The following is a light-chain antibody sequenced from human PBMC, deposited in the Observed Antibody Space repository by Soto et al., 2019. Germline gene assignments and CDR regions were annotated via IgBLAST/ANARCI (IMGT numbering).Light chain of an antibody. V-gene: IGKV1-27*01. CDR3: QKYAHAPAM. Sequence: DIQLTQSPSSLSASLGDRVTITCLASQGIKKFLSWYQQRPGKVPDLLIYAASTLRSGVPSRFSGNASGTDFSFTISSLQPEDVATYYCQKYAHAPAMFGQGTKVDIK. CDR1: QGIKKF. CDR2: AAS. J-gene: IGKJ1*01.